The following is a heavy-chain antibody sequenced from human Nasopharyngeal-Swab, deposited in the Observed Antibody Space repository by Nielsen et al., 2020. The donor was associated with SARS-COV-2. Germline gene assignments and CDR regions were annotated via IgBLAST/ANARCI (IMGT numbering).Heavy chain of an antibody. J-gene: IGHJ4*02. CDR1: GGSVSDYH. Sequence: SETLSLTCAVYGGSVSDYHWSWIRQLPGKGLEWVGEMKPSGRTNYNPSLKSRVAISIDTSKNQFFLSLTSVTAADTALYYCAGHPADFDYWGQGTLVTVSS. D-gene: IGHD6-25*01. CDR2: MKPSGRT. CDR3: AGHPADFDY. V-gene: IGHV4-34*01.